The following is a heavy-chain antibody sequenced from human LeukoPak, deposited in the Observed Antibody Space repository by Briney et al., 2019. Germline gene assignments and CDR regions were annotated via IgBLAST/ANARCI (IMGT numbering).Heavy chain of an antibody. J-gene: IGHJ3*02. V-gene: IGHV1-18*01. CDR1: GYTFTSYG. Sequence: GASVKVSCKASGYTFTSYGISWVRQAPGQGLEWMGWISAYNGNTNYAQKLQGRITMTTDTSTSTAYMELRSLRSDDTAVYYCARDLTVDIVATIHAFDIWGQGTMVTVSS. CDR2: ISAYNGNT. CDR3: ARDLTVDIVATIHAFDI. D-gene: IGHD5-12*01.